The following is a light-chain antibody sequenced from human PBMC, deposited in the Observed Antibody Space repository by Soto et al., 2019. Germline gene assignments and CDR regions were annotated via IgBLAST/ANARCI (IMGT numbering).Light chain of an antibody. V-gene: IGKV3-20*01. CDR2: GTS. CDR3: QHFGSSRNT. CDR1: QSVSGSY. J-gene: IGKJ5*01. Sequence: EIVLTQSPVTLSLSPGERATLSCRASQSVSGSYLAWYQHKEGQAPRLLIYGTSNRATGIPDRFSGSGSGTDFPLTISRLEPEDFAVYYCQHFGSSRNTFGQGTRLEIK.